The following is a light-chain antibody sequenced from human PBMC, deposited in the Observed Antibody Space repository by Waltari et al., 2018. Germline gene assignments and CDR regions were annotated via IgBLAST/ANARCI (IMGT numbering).Light chain of an antibody. CDR1: ASNIGGNL. Sequence: QSVLTRPPSASGTPGQRVTISCSGSASNIGGNLVNWYQQLPGKAPKLLIYRSDQRPSGVPDRFSASKTGTSASLAISGLQSEDEADYFCASWDDSLNGHWVFGGGTKVTVL. CDR2: RSD. V-gene: IGLV1-44*01. J-gene: IGLJ3*02. CDR3: ASWDDSLNGHWV.